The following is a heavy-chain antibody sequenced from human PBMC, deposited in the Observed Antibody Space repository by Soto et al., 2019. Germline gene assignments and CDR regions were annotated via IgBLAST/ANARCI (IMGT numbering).Heavy chain of an antibody. Sequence: QVQLVESGGGVVQPGRSLRLSCAASGFTFSSYGMHWVRQAPGKGLEWVAVISYDGSNKYYADSVKGRFTISRDNSKNSLYLHMNSLRAEDTAVYYCAKDGRYYDYIWGSYRHFDYWGQGTLVTVSS. J-gene: IGHJ4*02. D-gene: IGHD3-16*02. CDR2: ISYDGSNK. CDR3: AKDGRYYDYIWGSYRHFDY. V-gene: IGHV3-30*18. CDR1: GFTFSSYG.